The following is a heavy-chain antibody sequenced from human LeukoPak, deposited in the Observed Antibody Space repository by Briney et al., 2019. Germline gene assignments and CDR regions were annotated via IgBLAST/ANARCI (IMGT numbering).Heavy chain of an antibody. D-gene: IGHD5-24*01. CDR2: ISSTSTTI. J-gene: IGHJ4*02. CDR3: ARGVGEGYNSVY. V-gene: IGHV3-48*03. CDR1: GFTFSSYE. Sequence: PGGSLRLSCVASGFTFSSYEMNWVRQAPGKGLEWVSYISSTSTTIYYADSVKGRFTISRDNAKNSLYLQMNSLTAEDTAVYYCARGVGEGYNSVYWGQGTLVTVSS.